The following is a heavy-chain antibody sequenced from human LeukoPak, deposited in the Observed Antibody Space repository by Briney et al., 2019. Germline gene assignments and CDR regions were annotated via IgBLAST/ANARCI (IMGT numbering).Heavy chain of an antibody. CDR3: ARGAGAGTSSIAARRKKYYYYMDV. V-gene: IGHV4-34*01. Sequence: SETLSLTCAVYGGSFSGYYWSWIRQPPGKGLEWIGEINHSGSTNYNPSLKSRVTISVDTSKNQFSLKLSSVTAADTAVYYCARGAGAGTSSIAARRKKYYYYMDVWGKGTTVTVYS. CDR1: GGSFSGYY. J-gene: IGHJ6*03. D-gene: IGHD6-6*01. CDR2: INHSGST.